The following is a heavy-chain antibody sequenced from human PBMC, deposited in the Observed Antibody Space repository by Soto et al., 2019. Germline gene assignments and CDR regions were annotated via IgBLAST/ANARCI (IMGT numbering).Heavy chain of an antibody. CDR3: AHRATMTIFGLIIDNGIWIDP. CDR1: GFSLSTSGAA. V-gene: IGHV2-5*02. Sequence: SGPTLVNPTQTLTLTCTFSGFSLSTSGAAVGWVRQPPGRAPEWLALIYWDGDKRYNASLGNRLTITKDTSMNQVVLTLTNVDPADTATYYCAHRATMTIFGLIIDNGIWIDPWGQGTRVTVSS. J-gene: IGHJ5*02. D-gene: IGHD3-3*01. CDR2: IYWDGDK.